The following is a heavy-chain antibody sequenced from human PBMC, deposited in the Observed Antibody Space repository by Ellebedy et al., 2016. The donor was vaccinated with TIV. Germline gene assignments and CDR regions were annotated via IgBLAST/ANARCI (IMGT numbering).Heavy chain of an antibody. D-gene: IGHD1-7*01. J-gene: IGHJ4*02. V-gene: IGHV3-30-3*01. CDR2: ISYDGSNK. CDR3: AKGAPITGTIVDY. CDR1: GFTFSSYD. Sequence: GESLKISXAASGFTFSSYDMYWVRQAPGKGLEWVAVISYDGSNKYYADSVKGRFTISRDNSKNTLYLQMNSLRAEDTAVYYCAKGAPITGTIVDYWGQGTLVTVSS.